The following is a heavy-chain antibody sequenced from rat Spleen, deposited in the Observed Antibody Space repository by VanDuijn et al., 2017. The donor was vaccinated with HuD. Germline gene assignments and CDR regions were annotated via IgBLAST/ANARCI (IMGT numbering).Heavy chain of an antibody. CDR2: IIYDGSST. CDR3: ARDYSNFFPYWYFDF. Sequence: EVQMVESGGGLVQPGRSLKLSCAASGFTFSDYAMAWVRQAPKKGLEWVATIIYDGSSTYYRDSVKGRFTISRDNAKNTQYLQMDSLRSEDTATYYCARDYSNFFPYWYFDFWGPGTMVTVSS. CDR1: GFTFSDYA. J-gene: IGHJ1*01. D-gene: IGHD1-2*01. V-gene: IGHV5-17*01.